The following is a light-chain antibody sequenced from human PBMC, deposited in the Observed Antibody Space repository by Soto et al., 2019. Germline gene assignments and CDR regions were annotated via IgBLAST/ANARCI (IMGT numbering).Light chain of an antibody. CDR2: YAS. V-gene: IGKV3-15*01. J-gene: IGKJ1*01. CDR3: QQYDKWPHT. CDR1: QNLSRN. Sequence: EMVMTQSPATLSVSPGERATLSCRASQNLSRNLAWYQQQPGQAPRLLIFYASTRATGIPARFSGSGSGTDFTLTLSSLQSEDFAVYYFQQYDKWPHTFGQGTNVEIK.